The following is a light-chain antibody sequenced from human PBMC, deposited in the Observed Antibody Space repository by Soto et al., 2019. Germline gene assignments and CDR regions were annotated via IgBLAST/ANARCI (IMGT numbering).Light chain of an antibody. J-gene: IGLJ3*02. CDR1: VLGKEY. CDR2: QDI. CDR3: FSVAGNSRM. V-gene: IGLV3-27*01. Sequence: SSELTQPASVSVSPGQTATITCSGDVLGKEYVRWFQQMPGQAPVLVIYQDIKRPSGIPDRFSGSSSGRTATLTISGAQVEDEADYYCFSVAGNSRMFGGGTKVTVL.